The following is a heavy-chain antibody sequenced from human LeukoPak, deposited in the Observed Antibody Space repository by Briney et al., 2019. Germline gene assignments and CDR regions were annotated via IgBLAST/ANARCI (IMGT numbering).Heavy chain of an antibody. V-gene: IGHV3-30*02. Sequence: GGSLRLSCAASGFTFSSYGMHWVRQAPGKGLEWVAYIRYDGSNKYYADSVKGRFTISRDNSKNTLYLQMNSLRAEDTAVYYCARDGIVALDYWGQGTLVTVSS. D-gene: IGHD2-15*01. CDR3: ARDGIVALDY. J-gene: IGHJ4*02. CDR2: IRYDGSNK. CDR1: GFTFSSYG.